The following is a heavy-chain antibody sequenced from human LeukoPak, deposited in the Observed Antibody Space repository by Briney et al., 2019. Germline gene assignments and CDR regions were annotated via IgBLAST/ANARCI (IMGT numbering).Heavy chain of an antibody. J-gene: IGHJ6*02. CDR3: VRGATSGAYYGFDV. Sequence: PGGSLRLSCAASGFIFSDSTIHWVRQASGKGLEWLGRIRRKANNYATAYASSVEGRFTLSRDDSKNTAYLQMNSLKSEDTAVYYCVRGATSGAYYGFDVWGQGATVTVSS. D-gene: IGHD4/OR15-4a*01. CDR2: IRRKANNYAT. V-gene: IGHV3-73*01. CDR1: GFIFSDST.